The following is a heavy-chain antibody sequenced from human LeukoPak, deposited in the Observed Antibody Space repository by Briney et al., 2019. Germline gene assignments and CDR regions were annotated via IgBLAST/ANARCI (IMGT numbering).Heavy chain of an antibody. V-gene: IGHV3-23*01. CDR1: GFTFSSYV. J-gene: IGHJ5*01. CDR2: ISVGGDST. Sequence: GGSLRLSCAASGFTFSSYVMSWVRQALGRGLDWVSVISVGGDSTFHADSVKGRFTISRDNSKNTVYMEMNSLRVEDTAVYYCAKGGLRSDWFDSWGQGTLVTVSS. D-gene: IGHD4-17*01. CDR3: AKGGLRSDWFDS.